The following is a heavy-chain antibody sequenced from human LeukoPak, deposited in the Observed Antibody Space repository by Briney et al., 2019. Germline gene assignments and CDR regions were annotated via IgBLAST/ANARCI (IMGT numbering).Heavy chain of an antibody. J-gene: IGHJ5*02. V-gene: IGHV3-30*18. Sequence: PGGSLRLSCAASGFTFSSYGMHWVRQAPGKGLEWVAVISYDGSNKYYADSVKGRFTISRDNSKNTLYLQMNSLRAEDTAVYYCAKEGVLRSLDPWGQGTLVTVSS. CDR3: AKEGVLRSLDP. CDR1: GFTFSSYG. CDR2: ISYDGSNK. D-gene: IGHD2-21*01.